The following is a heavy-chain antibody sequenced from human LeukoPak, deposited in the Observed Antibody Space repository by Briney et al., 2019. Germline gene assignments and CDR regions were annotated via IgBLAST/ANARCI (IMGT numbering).Heavy chain of an antibody. J-gene: IGHJ4*02. D-gene: IGHD6-19*01. CDR2: IRPDGSEQ. CDR1: GLIFSKYW. Sequence: GGSLRLSCVASGLIFSKYWMTWVRQAPGKGLEWVATIRPDGSEQYYLDSVKGRFTISRDNARDSLYLQMNSLRDDDTSVYYCARDASALYWGRGTPVTVSS. V-gene: IGHV3-7*01. CDR3: ARDASALY.